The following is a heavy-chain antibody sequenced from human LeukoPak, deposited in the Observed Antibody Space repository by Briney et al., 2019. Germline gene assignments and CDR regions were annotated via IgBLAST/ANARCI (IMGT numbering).Heavy chain of an antibody. J-gene: IGHJ4*02. Sequence: SVKVSCKASGGTFSSYAISWVRQAPGQGLEWMGGITPIFGTANYAQKFQGRVTITADESTSTAYMELSSLRSEDTAVYYCARDGSGSYPFDYWGQGTLVTVSS. D-gene: IGHD1-26*01. V-gene: IGHV1-69*13. CDR2: ITPIFGTA. CDR3: ARDGSGSYPFDY. CDR1: GGTFSSYA.